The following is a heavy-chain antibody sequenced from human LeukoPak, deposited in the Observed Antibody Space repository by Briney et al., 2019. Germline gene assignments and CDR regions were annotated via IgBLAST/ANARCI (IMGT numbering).Heavy chain of an antibody. J-gene: IGHJ4*02. D-gene: IGHD1-26*01. CDR2: INVNSGGTNT. V-gene: IGHV1-2*06. Sequence: GASVEVSCKASGYAFSDYYLHWVRQAPGQGLEWMGRINVNSGGTNTNYAQNFHGRVTMTRDTSISTAYMELSRLTSDDTAVYYCARDLSSTSNWELDYWGQGTLVTVSS. CDR1: GYAFSDYY. CDR3: ARDLSSTSNWELDY.